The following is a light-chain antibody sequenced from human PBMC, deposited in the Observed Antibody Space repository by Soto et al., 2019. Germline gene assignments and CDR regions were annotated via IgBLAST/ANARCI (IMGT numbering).Light chain of an antibody. CDR1: QTVSSNY. Sequence: IILTRSPDTLFLSTWERAPRSCSASQTVSSNYLAWCQQRPGQAPRLLIYGASTRATGIPARFSGSGSGTDFTLTISSLEPEDFAVYYCQQRSNWPITFRQGTRL. CDR3: QQRSNWPIT. J-gene: IGKJ5*01. CDR2: GAS. V-gene: IGKV3D-20*02.